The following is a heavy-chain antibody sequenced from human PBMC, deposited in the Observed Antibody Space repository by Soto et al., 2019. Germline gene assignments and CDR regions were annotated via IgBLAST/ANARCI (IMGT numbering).Heavy chain of an antibody. Sequence: SLRLSCAASGFTFSSYAMSWVRQAPGKGLEWVSAISGSGGSTYYADSVKGRFTISRDNSKNTLYLQMNSLRAEDTAVYYCAKPPAYCGGDCYTHFDYWGQGTLVTVSS. CDR3: AKPPAYCGGDCYTHFDY. CDR2: ISGSGGST. D-gene: IGHD2-21*02. J-gene: IGHJ4*02. V-gene: IGHV3-23*01. CDR1: GFTFSSYA.